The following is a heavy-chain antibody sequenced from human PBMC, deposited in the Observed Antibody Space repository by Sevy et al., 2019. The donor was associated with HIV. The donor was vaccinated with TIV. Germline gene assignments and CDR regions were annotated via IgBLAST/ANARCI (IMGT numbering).Heavy chain of an antibody. V-gene: IGHV3-53*01. J-gene: IGHJ4*02. CDR3: ARERIAVAGMGYYFDF. Sequence: GGSLRLSCAASGLTVSSNYMSWVRQAPGKGLEWVSTLYSAGSTFYAESVKGRFTISRDNSKNTLYLQMNSLRAEDTAVYYCARERIAVAGMGYYFDFWGQGTLVTVSS. CDR2: LYSAGST. CDR1: GLTVSSNY. D-gene: IGHD6-19*01.